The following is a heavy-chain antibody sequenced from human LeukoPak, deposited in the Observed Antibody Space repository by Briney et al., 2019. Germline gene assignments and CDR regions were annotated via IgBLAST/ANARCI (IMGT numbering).Heavy chain of an antibody. D-gene: IGHD3-10*01. J-gene: IGHJ4*02. Sequence: PGGSLRLSCAASGLTFSSYAMSWVRQAPGKGLEWVSAISGSGGSTYYADSVKGRFTISRDNSKNTLYLQMNSLRAEDTAVYYCARLWFGEGGIDYWGQGTLVTVSS. CDR2: ISGSGGST. V-gene: IGHV3-23*01. CDR1: GLTFSSYA. CDR3: ARLWFGEGGIDY.